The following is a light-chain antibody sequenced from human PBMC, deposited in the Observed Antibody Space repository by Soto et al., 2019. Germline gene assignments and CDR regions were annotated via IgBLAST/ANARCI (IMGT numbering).Light chain of an antibody. CDR2: AAS. CDR3: QQLNSYPLLT. J-gene: IGKJ4*01. Sequence: DIQLTQSPSFLSASVGDRVTITCRASQGISSYLAWYQQKPGKAPKLLIYAASTLQSGVPSRFSGSGSGTEFTLTISSLQPDDFASYYCQQLNSYPLLTFGGGTKLEIK. V-gene: IGKV1-9*01. CDR1: QGISSY.